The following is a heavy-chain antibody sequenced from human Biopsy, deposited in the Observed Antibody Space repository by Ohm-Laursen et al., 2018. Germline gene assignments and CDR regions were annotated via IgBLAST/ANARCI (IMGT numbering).Heavy chain of an antibody. V-gene: IGHV4-59*01. CDR1: GDSISIYY. J-gene: IGHJ4*02. Sequence: SETLSLTCDVSGDSISIYYWSWIRQPPGKGLEWIGNFYYSGSTNYNPSLKSRITMSLDRSKSQVSLRMNSVTAADTAVYYCARARIKTSGVLIPETYYFDSWGQGTLVTASS. D-gene: IGHD3-3*01. CDR3: ARARIKTSGVLIPETYYFDS. CDR2: FYYSGST.